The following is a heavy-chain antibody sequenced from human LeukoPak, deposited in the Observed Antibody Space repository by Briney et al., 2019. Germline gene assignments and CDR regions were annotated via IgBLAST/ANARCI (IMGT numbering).Heavy chain of an antibody. V-gene: IGHV2-5*01. CDR2: IYWNDEK. CDR3: AHMVNTLTTSWGAFGI. J-gene: IGHJ3*02. CDR1: GFSLPTSGEG. D-gene: IGHD4-17*01. Sequence: SRPTLMQPTRTLTLTCTFSGFSLPTSGEGVGWIRQPAEKALEWLSLIYWNDEKRYSPSLKSRLTITKDTSKNQVVLTMTNMYPVDTGTYYCAHMVNTLTTSWGAFGIWGQGTMVTVSS.